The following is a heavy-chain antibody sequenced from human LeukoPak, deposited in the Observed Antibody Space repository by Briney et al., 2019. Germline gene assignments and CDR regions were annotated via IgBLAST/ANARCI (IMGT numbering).Heavy chain of an antibody. J-gene: IGHJ1*01. CDR3: ARDSVVVAPAAIPEYFQH. V-gene: IGHV1-2*02. D-gene: IGHD2-2*01. Sequence: GASVKVSCKASGYTFTGYYLHWVRQAPGQGLEWMGWINPISGGTNYAQKFQGRVTMTRDTSISTAYMELSRLRSDDTAVYYCARDSVVVAPAAIPEYFQHWGQGTLVTVSS. CDR2: INPISGGT. CDR1: GYTFTGYY.